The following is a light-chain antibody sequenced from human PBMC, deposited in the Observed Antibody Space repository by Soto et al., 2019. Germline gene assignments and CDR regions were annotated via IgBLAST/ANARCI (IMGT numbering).Light chain of an antibody. CDR1: QSVSSN. J-gene: IGKJ5*01. V-gene: IGKV3D-15*01. Sequence: EIVMSQSPPTLSVSPGERATLSCRASQSVSSNLAWYQQKPGQAPRLLIYGASSRATGIPDRFSGSGSGTDFTLTISSLQSEDFAVYYCQQYNNWLITFGQGTRLEI. CDR3: QQYNNWLIT. CDR2: GAS.